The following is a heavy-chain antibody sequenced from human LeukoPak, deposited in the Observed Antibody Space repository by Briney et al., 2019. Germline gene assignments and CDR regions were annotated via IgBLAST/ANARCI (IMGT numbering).Heavy chain of an antibody. CDR2: IYYTGST. CDR1: GYSISSGYY. J-gene: IGHJ5*02. D-gene: IGHD3-10*01. Sequence: SETLSLTCTVSGYSISSGYYWSWIRQPPGKGLEWIGYIYYTGSTNYNPSLKSRVTMSVDTSKKQFSLKLSSVTAADTAVYYCARENWGVANWFDPWGQGTLVTVSS. CDR3: ARENWGVANWFDP. V-gene: IGHV4-61*01.